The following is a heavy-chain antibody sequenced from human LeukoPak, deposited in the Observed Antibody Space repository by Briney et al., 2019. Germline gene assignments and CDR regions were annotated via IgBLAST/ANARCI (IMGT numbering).Heavy chain of an antibody. Sequence: SETLSLICTVSGGSISSYYWSWLRQPPGKGLEGIGYIYYSGSTNYNPSLKSRVTISVDTSKNQFSLKLSSVTAADTAVYYCARGYDRDDAFDIWGQGTMVTVSS. CDR1: GGSISSYY. D-gene: IGHD3-22*01. J-gene: IGHJ3*02. V-gene: IGHV4-59*01. CDR2: IYYSGST. CDR3: ARGYDRDDAFDI.